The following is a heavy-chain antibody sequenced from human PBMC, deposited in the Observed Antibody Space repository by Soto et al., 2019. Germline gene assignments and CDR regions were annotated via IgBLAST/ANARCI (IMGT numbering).Heavy chain of an antibody. Sequence: SETLSLTCAVYGGSFSGYYWSWIRQPPGKGLEWIREINHSGSTNYNPSLKSRVTISVDTSKNQFSLKLSSVTAADTAVYYCARGPSTIFGVVDHYYYYGMDVWGQGTTVTVSS. J-gene: IGHJ6*02. CDR2: INHSGST. V-gene: IGHV4-34*01. CDR3: ARGPSTIFGVVDHYYYYGMDV. D-gene: IGHD3-3*01. CDR1: GGSFSGYY.